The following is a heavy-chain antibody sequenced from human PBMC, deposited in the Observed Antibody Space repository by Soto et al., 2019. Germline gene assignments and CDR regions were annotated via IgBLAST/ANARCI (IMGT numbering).Heavy chain of an antibody. CDR3: ARDDLLSSSTEYFQH. D-gene: IGHD6-6*01. CDR2: ISSSSSYI. V-gene: IGHV3-21*01. Sequence: GSLRLSCAASGFTFSSYSMNWVRQAPGKGLEWVSSISSSSSYIYYADSVKGRFTISRDNAKNSLYLQMNSLRAEDTAVYYCARDDLLSSSTEYFQHWGQGTLVTVSS. J-gene: IGHJ1*01. CDR1: GFTFSSYS.